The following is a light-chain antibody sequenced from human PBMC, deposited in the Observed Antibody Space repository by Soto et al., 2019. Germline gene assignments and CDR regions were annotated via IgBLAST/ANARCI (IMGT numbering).Light chain of an antibody. CDR2: GAS. J-gene: IGKJ1*01. CDR1: QDVASTY. CDR3: QNYDSSRT. Sequence: IVLTQSPDTLSLSPGERATLSCRASQDVASTYLAWYQQKPGQAPRLLIYGASGRAAGVAERFSGSGSGTQFTLTISRLEPEDFEVYYCQNYDSSRTFTQGTRGEI. V-gene: IGKV3-20*01.